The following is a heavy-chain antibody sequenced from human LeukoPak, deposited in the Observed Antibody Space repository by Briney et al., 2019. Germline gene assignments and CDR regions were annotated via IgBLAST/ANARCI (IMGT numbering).Heavy chain of an antibody. J-gene: IGHJ4*02. CDR2: INPDSGGT. V-gene: IGHV1-2*02. CDR3: GRDFRDSLDY. Sequence: ASVKVSCKASGYTFTGYYMHWVRQAPGQGHEWMGWINPDSGGTNFAQKFQGRVTMTRDTSISTAYMELSRLISDDTAVYYCGRDFRDSLDYWGQGTLVTVSS. CDR1: GYTFTGYY.